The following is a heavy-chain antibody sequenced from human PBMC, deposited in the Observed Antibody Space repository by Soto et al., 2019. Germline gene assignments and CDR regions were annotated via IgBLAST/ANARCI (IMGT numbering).Heavy chain of an antibody. V-gene: IGHV4-34*01. J-gene: IGHJ6*02. CDR1: GGSFSGYY. CDR3: ARVRAVAGTGSAFYYYGMDV. CDR2: INHSGST. D-gene: IGHD6-19*01. Sequence: PSETLSLTCAVYGGSFSGYYWSWIRQPPGKGLEWIGEINHSGSTNYSPSLKSRVTISVDTSKNQFSLKLSSVTAADTAVYYCARVRAVAGTGSAFYYYGMDVWGQGTTVTVSS.